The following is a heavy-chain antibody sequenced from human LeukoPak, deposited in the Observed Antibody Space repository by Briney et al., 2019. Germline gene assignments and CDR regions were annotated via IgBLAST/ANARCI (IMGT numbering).Heavy chain of an antibody. CDR1: GFTFSSYE. D-gene: IGHD6-13*01. CDR3: VRVEQQLISWDYYYGMDV. CDR2: ISSSGSTI. J-gene: IGHJ6*02. Sequence: PGGSLRLSCAASGFTFSSYEMNWVRQAPGKGLEWVSYISSSGSTIYYADSVKGRFTISRDNAKNSLYLQMNSLRAEDTAVYYCVRVEQQLISWDYYYGMDVWGQGTTVTVSS. V-gene: IGHV3-48*03.